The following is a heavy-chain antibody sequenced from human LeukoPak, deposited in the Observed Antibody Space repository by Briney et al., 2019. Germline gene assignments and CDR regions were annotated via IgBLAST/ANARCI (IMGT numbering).Heavy chain of an antibody. D-gene: IGHD6-19*01. CDR2: IYHSGST. CDR3: ARRLAVTGRYYFDF. CDR1: GXSISSGGYS. Sequence: SETLSLTCAVSGXSISSGGYSWSWIRQPPGKGLEWIGYIYHSGSTYYNPSLKSRVTISVDRSKNQFSLKLSSVTAADTAVYYCARRLAVTGRYYFDFWGQGTLVTVSS. J-gene: IGHJ4*02. V-gene: IGHV4-30-2*01.